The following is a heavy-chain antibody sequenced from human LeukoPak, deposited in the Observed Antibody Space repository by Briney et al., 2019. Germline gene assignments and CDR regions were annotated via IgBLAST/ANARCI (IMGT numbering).Heavy chain of an antibody. Sequence: SETLSLTCTVSGGSISSNAYYWAWIRQPPGKGLEWIGSIYSSVSTYYNPSLKSRVTISVDTSKNQFSLRLSSVTAADTALYYCAYSGSCGHLGYWGQGIPVTVSS. J-gene: IGHJ4*02. V-gene: IGHV4-39*01. D-gene: IGHD1-26*01. CDR3: AYSGSCGHLGY. CDR1: GGSISSNAYY. CDR2: IYSSVST.